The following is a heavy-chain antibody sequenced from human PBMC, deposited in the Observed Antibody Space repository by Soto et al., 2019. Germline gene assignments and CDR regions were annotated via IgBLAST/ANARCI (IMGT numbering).Heavy chain of an antibody. V-gene: IGHV3-30-3*01. J-gene: IGHJ6*02. Sequence: SGGSLRLSCAASGFTFSSYAMHWVRQAPGKGLEWVAVISYDGSNKYYADSVKGRFTISRDNSKNTLYLQMNSLRAEDTAVYYCASDLVVVTANPQGYYYYYGMDVWGQGTTVTVSS. D-gene: IGHD2-21*02. CDR1: GFTFSSYA. CDR2: ISYDGSNK. CDR3: ASDLVVVTANPQGYYYYYGMDV.